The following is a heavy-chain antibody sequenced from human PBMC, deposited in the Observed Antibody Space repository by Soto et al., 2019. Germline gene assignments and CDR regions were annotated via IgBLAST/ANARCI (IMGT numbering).Heavy chain of an antibody. V-gene: IGHV4-59*01. CDR2: TYYSGST. Sequence: PSETLSLTCSVCGGSMVAYSWNWMRQPPGKGLQWLGYTYYSGSTTYTPSLKSRVTISVDSSKNQFSLKLDSVTPADTAVYSRARVRGTAGKRYFDYWGPGTLVTVSA. D-gene: IGHD6-13*01. J-gene: IGHJ4*02. CDR3: ARVRGTAGKRYFDY. CDR1: GGSMVAYS.